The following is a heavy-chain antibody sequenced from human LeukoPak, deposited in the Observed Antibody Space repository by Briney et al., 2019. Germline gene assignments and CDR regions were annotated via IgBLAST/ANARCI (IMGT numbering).Heavy chain of an antibody. CDR3: AKSTALRSYYDFWSGYLD. V-gene: IGHV3-23*01. CDR2: ISGSGGST. J-gene: IGHJ4*02. CDR1: GFTFSSYA. Sequence: PGGSLRLSCAASGFTFSSYAMSWVRQAPGKGLEWVSAISGSGGSTHYADSVKGRFTISRDNSKNTLYLQMNSLRAEDTAVYYCAKSTALRSYYDFWSGYLDWGQGTLVTVSS. D-gene: IGHD3-3*01.